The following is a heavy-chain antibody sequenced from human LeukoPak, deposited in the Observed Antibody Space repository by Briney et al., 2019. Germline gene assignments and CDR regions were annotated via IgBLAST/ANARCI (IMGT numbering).Heavy chain of an antibody. CDR3: ARGLFGVINPTDY. V-gene: IGHV3-21*01. J-gene: IGHJ4*02. CDR2: ISSSGSFL. CDR1: GFTFSSYA. D-gene: IGHD3-3*01. Sequence: GGPLRLSCAASGFTFSSYAMYWVRQAPGKGLEWVSSISSSGSFLYYADSVKGRFTISRDNAKNSLYLQMNSLRVEDTAVYFCARGLFGVINPTDYWGQGTLVTVSS.